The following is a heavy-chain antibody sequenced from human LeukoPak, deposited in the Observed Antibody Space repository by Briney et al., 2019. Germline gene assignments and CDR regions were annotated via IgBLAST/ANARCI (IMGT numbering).Heavy chain of an antibody. D-gene: IGHD6-6*01. J-gene: IGHJ3*01. CDR1: GFTFSGFW. Sequence: GGSLRLSCAVSGFTFSGFWMSWSRQAPGKGLEWVASINSDGSEGYYADVVKGRFTISRDNAKNSLYLQINSLRAEDTAVYYCARSSYSSSSSVWGQGTMVAVSS. V-gene: IGHV3-7*03. CDR2: INSDGSEG. CDR3: ARSSYSSSSSV.